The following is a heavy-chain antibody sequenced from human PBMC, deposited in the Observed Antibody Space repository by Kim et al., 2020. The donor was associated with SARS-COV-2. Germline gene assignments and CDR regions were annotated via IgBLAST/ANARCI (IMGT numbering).Heavy chain of an antibody. CDR1: GFTFSNYA. J-gene: IGHJ6*02. CDR2: ISGSGNDI. Sequence: GGSLRLSCAASGFTFSNYAMSWVRQAPGKGLEWVSAISGSGNDIYEADSVKGRFTISRDNSKNTLYLQMYNLRAEDTAFYFCARSFVVPASSVLYNGMDVWGQGTTVTVSS. V-gene: IGHV3-23*01. CDR3: ARSFVVPASSVLYNGMDV. D-gene: IGHD2-2*01.